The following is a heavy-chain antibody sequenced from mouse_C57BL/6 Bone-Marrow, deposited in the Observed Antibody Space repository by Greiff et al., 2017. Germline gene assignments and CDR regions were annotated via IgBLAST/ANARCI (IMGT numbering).Heavy chain of an antibody. V-gene: IGHV1-76*01. Sequence: QVQLKQSGAELVRPGASVKLSCKASGYTFTDYYITWVKQRPGQGLEWIARIYPGSGNTYYNEKLKGKVTLTADKSSSTAYMQLSSWTSEDSAVYFCAYYGSSYDYWGQGTTLTVSS. J-gene: IGHJ2*01. D-gene: IGHD1-1*01. CDR1: GYTFTDYY. CDR2: IYPGSGNT. CDR3: AYYGSSYDY.